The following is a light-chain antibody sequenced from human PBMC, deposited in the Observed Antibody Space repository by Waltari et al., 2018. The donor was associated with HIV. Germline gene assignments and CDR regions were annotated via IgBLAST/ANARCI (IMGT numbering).Light chain of an antibody. V-gene: IGKV1-39*01. CDR1: QSIRGY. CDR3: QQTFGAPRT. CDR2: AAS. J-gene: IGKJ1*01. Sequence: DIQMTQSPSSLSASVGDRVTFSCRASQSIRGYLNWYQHKPGKAPNLLIYAASNMQRGVPARFSASGSGTHFTLVISEVQPDDFATYHCQQTFGAPRTFGQGT.